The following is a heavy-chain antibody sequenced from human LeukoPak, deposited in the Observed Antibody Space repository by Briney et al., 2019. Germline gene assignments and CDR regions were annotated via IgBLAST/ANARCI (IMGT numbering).Heavy chain of an antibody. D-gene: IGHD6-13*01. Sequence: GGSLRLSCAASGFTFSSYDMHWVRQAPGKGLEWVAFIRYDGGNKYYADSVKGRFTISRDNSKNTLYLQMNSLRAEDTAVYYCAKDLSIGIAAAGPFDYWGQGTLVTVSS. CDR1: GFTFSSYD. J-gene: IGHJ4*02. V-gene: IGHV3-30*02. CDR2: IRYDGGNK. CDR3: AKDLSIGIAAAGPFDY.